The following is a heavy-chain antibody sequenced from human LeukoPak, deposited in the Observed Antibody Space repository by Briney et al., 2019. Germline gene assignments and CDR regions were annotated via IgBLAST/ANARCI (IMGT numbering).Heavy chain of an antibody. Sequence: ASVKVSCKASNYTFTSYGISWVRQAPGQGLEWMGWISAHNGNTNYAQKFQGRVTMTTDSSTNTAYMELRSLRSDDTAVYYCARDRTLSGYCSGNTCYDNSAWFDPWGQGTLVTVSS. CDR2: ISAHNGNT. J-gene: IGHJ5*02. V-gene: IGHV1-18*01. D-gene: IGHD2-2*01. CDR1: NYTFTSYG. CDR3: ARDRTLSGYCSGNTCYDNSAWFDP.